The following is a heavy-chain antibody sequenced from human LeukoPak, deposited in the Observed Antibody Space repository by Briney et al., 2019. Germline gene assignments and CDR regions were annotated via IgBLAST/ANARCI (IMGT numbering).Heavy chain of an antibody. CDR2: ISGSGGST. CDR3: AKGRGYIVVVTGDYFDY. D-gene: IGHD2-21*02. V-gene: IGHV3-23*01. J-gene: IGHJ4*02. Sequence: GGSLRLSCAASGFTFSSYAMSWVRQAPGKGLEWVSAISGSGGSTYYADSVKGRLTISRDNSKNTLYLQMNSLRAEDTAVYYCAKGRGYIVVVTGDYFDYWGQGTLVTVSS. CDR1: GFTFSSYA.